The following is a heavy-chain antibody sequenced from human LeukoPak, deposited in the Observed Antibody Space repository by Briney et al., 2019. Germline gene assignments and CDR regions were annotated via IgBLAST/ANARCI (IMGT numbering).Heavy chain of an antibody. Sequence: GGSLRLSCAASGFTFSDYYMSWIRQAPGKGLEWVSYISSSGSTIYYADSVKGRFTISRDNAKNSLYLQMNSLRAEDTAVYYCAREGAYSSSWYYYYYYYYMDVWGKGTTVTISS. J-gene: IGHJ6*03. D-gene: IGHD6-13*01. V-gene: IGHV3-11*01. CDR2: ISSSGSTI. CDR3: AREGAYSSSWYYYYYYYYMDV. CDR1: GFTFSDYY.